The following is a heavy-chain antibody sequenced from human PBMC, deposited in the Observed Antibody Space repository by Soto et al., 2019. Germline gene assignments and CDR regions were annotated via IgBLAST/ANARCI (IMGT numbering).Heavy chain of an antibody. V-gene: IGHV1-69*01. CDR3: ARDSRPDCGGDCYGFYFDY. CDR2: IIPIFGPA. CDR1: GGTFNNYA. D-gene: IGHD2-21*02. Sequence: QVQLVQSGAEVKKPGSSVKVSCKSSGGTFNNYAISWVRQAPGQGLEWMGGIIPIFGPANYAQKFQGRVTITADESTTTADMELTSLRSDDTAVYYCARDSRPDCGGDCYGFYFDYWGQGTLVTVSS. J-gene: IGHJ4*02.